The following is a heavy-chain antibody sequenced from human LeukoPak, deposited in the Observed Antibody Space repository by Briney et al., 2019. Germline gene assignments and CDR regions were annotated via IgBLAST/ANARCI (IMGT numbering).Heavy chain of an antibody. CDR2: INHSGST. CDR3: ARGRKYYYYYYMDV. CDR1: GGSFSGYY. V-gene: IGHV4-34*01. D-gene: IGHD1-14*01. J-gene: IGHJ6*03. Sequence: SETLSLTCAVYGGSFSGYYWSWIRQPPGKGLEWIGEINHSGSTNYNPSLKSRVTISVDTSKNQFSLKLSSVTAADTAVYYCARGRKYYYYYYMDVWGKGTTVTVSS.